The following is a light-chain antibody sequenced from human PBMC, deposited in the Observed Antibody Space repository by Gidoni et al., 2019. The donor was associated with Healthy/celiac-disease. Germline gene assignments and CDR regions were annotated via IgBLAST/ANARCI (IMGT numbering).Light chain of an antibody. Sequence: DIQMTQSPSSLSASVGDRVTITCRASQGISNSLAWYQQKPGKAPKLLLYAASRLESGVPSRFSGSGSGTDYTLTISSLQPEDFATYYCQQYYSTPLFGGXTKVEIK. CDR1: QGISNS. V-gene: IGKV1-NL1*01. CDR2: AAS. CDR3: QQYYSTPL. J-gene: IGKJ4*01.